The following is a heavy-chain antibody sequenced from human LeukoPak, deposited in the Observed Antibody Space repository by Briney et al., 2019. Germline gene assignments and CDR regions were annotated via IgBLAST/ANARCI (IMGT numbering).Heavy chain of an antibody. CDR1: GGSINSYY. J-gene: IGHJ6*02. Sequence: SETLSLTCTVSGGSINSYYWSWIRQPPGKGLEWIGCIYYSGSTNYNPSLKSRVTISVDTSKNQFSLKLSSVTAADTAVYYCARDKSSHYYYYGMDVWGRGTLVTVSS. CDR3: ARDKSSHYYYYGMDV. CDR2: IYYSGST. D-gene: IGHD6-19*01. V-gene: IGHV4-59*01.